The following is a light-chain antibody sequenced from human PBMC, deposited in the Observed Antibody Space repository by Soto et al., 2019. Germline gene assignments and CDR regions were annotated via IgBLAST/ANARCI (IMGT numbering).Light chain of an antibody. V-gene: IGKV3-20*01. CDR1: QTLRRTY. CDR2: GAS. Sequence: EIVLMQSPGTLSLSPGERATLSCRASQTLRRTYIAWYQQKPGQAPRVLIYGASKRAAGIPDRFSGSGSGTDFSITSSRLEPEYFAVYYCHQYDNAPQTYGQGTKVEIK. J-gene: IGKJ2*01. CDR3: HQYDNAPQT.